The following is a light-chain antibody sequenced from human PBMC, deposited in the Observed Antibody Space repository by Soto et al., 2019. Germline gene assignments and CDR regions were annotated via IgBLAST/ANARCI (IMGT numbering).Light chain of an antibody. Sequence: QYVLTQSPSVSAAPGQTVTISCSGSSSNIGNNYVSWYQQLPGTAPKLLIYDNNKRPSGIPDRFSGSKSGTSGTLDITGLQTGDEADYYCATWDGSLPGEVFGGGTQLTVL. V-gene: IGLV1-51*01. CDR3: ATWDGSLPGEV. CDR1: SSNIGNNY. CDR2: DNN. J-gene: IGLJ7*01.